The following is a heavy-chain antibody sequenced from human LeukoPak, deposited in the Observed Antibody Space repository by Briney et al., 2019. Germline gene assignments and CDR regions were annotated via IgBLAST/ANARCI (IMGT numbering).Heavy chain of an antibody. J-gene: IGHJ4*02. CDR1: GFTFSSYA. D-gene: IGHD5-24*01. CDR3: VRGRGRENLYYFDY. Sequence: GGSLRLSCAASGFTFSSYAMSWVRQAPGKGLEWVSAISGSGGSTYYADSVKGRFTISRDNSKNTLYLQMNSLRAEDTAVYYCVRGRGRENLYYFDYWGQGTLVTVSS. V-gene: IGHV3-23*01. CDR2: ISGSGGST.